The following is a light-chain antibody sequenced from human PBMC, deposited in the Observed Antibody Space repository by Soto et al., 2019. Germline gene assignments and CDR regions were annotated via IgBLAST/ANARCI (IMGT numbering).Light chain of an antibody. CDR1: QSVSTSY. J-gene: IGKJ1*01. Sequence: RGVSCSSGDSATLSCRASQSVSTSYLAWYQQKPGQAPRLLIYGASSRATGIPDRFSGSGSGTDFTLTISRLEPEDFAVYYCQQYCSSGTFGQGTKVDIK. V-gene: IGKV3-20*01. CDR3: QQYCSSGT. CDR2: GAS.